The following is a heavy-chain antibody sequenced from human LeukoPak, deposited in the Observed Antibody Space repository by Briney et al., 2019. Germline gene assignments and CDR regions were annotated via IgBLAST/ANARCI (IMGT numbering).Heavy chain of an antibody. CDR3: ASSFLAHFYGSSSHDY. Sequence: PSETLSLTCAVYGGSFCDYYWAWIPQPPGKGLEWIGKINHNGGINYNPSLKSRVTLSLTTSSNLFCLRLTSVTAADTGVYYCASSFLAHFYGSSSHDYWGQGNLVSASS. J-gene: IGHJ4*02. CDR1: GGSFCDYY. D-gene: IGHD3-10*01. V-gene: IGHV4-34*01. CDR2: INHNGGI.